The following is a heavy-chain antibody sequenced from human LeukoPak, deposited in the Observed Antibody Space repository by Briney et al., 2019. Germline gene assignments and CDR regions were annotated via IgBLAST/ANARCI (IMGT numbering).Heavy chain of an antibody. CDR1: GVSISSYY. V-gene: IGHV4-59*01. J-gene: IGHJ3*02. CDR2: IYYSWST. Sequence: PSETLSLTCTVSGVSISSYYWSWIRQPPGKGLEWIGYIYYSWSTNYNPSLESRVIISVDTSNNQSSLKLSSVPAADTAVYYCARGDSSGYYYLVAFDIWGQGTMVTVSS. D-gene: IGHD3-22*01. CDR3: ARGDSSGYYYLVAFDI.